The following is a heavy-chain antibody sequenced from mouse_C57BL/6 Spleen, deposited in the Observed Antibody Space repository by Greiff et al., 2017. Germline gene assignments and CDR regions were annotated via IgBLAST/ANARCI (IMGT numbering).Heavy chain of an antibody. CDR2: IYPGSGNT. CDR1: GYSFTSYY. CDR3: ARETGTADY. D-gene: IGHD4-1*01. V-gene: IGHV1-66*01. J-gene: IGHJ2*01. Sequence: QVQLKESGPELVKPGASVKISCKASGYSFTSYYIHWVKQRPGQGLEWIGWIYPGSGNTKYNEKFKGKATLTADTSSSTAYMQLSSLTSEDSAVYYCARETGTADYWGQGTTLTVSS.